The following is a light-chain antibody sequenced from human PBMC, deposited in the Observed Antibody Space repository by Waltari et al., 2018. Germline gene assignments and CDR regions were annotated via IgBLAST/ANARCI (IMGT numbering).Light chain of an antibody. CDR1: NSDVGSYNL. CDR3: CSYAGSSTLV. J-gene: IGLJ3*02. V-gene: IGLV2-23*01. Sequence: QSALTQPASVSGSPGQSITISCTGTNSDVGSYNLFSWYQQHPGKAPKRMIYEGSKRPSGVSNRFYGSKAGNTASLTISGLQAEDEADYYCCSYAGSSTLVFGGGTKLTVL. CDR2: EGS.